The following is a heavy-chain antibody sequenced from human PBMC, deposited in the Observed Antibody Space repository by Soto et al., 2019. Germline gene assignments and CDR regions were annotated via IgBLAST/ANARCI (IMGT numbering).Heavy chain of an antibody. V-gene: IGHV3-30-3*01. J-gene: IGHJ4*02. D-gene: IGHD6-13*01. CDR1: GFTFSSYA. CDR3: ARDLRTSRYSSSWSGDY. CDR2: ISYDGSNK. Sequence: QMQLVESGGGVVQPGRSLRLSCAASGFTFSSYAMHWVRQAPGKGLEWVAVISYDGSNKYYADSVKGRFTISRDNSKNTLYLQMNSLRAEDTAMYYCARDLRTSRYSSSWSGDYWGQGTLVTVSS.